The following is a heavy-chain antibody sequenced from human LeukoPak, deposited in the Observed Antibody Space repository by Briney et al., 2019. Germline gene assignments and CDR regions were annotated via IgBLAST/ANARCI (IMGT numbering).Heavy chain of an antibody. Sequence: GASLKISCKGSGYSFTSYWISWVRQMPGKGLEWMGRIDPSDSYTNYSPSFQGHVTISADKSISTAYLQWSSLKASDTAMYYCARHPIAVAGPLVHWGQGTLVTVSS. CDR1: GYSFTSYW. V-gene: IGHV5-10-1*01. D-gene: IGHD6-19*01. CDR2: IDPSDSYT. CDR3: ARHPIAVAGPLVH. J-gene: IGHJ4*02.